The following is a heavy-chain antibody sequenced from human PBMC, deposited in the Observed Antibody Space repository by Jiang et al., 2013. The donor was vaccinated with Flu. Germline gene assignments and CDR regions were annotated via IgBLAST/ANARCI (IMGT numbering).Heavy chain of an antibody. V-gene: IGHV1-46*01. CDR3: ARDFPDAQNINYYYYYYMDV. Sequence: SGAEVKKPGASVKVSCKASGYTFTSYYMHWVRQAPGQGLEWMGIINPSGGSTSYAQKFQGRVTMTRDTSTSTVYMELSSLRSEDTAVYYCARDFPDAQNINYYYYYYMDVWANGTTVTVSS. J-gene: IGHJ6*03. CDR2: INPSGGST. CDR1: GYTFTSYY.